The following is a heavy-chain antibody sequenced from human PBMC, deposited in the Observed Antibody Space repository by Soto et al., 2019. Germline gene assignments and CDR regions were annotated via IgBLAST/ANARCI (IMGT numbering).Heavy chain of an antibody. J-gene: IGHJ4*02. Sequence: EVQLVESGGGLVKPGGSLRLSCAASGFTFSTYNMNWVRQAPGKGLEWVASISSTSVYMYYANSLKGRFTISRANAKSSLYLQVNSVRAEDTAVYYCARGWLRDPCMYWGQGTLVTVSS. V-gene: IGHV3-21*01. CDR3: ARGWLRDPCMY. D-gene: IGHD5-12*01. CDR1: GFTFSTYN. CDR2: ISSTSVYM.